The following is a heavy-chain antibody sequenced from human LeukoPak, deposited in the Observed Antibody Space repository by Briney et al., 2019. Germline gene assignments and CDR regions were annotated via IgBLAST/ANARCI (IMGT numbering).Heavy chain of an antibody. CDR3: ARDLRLFDY. Sequence: GASVKVSCKTSGYPFTSYYIQWLRQAPGQGLEWMGWISFSGVTKYAEKLRGRVTLTRDTSRATAYMELTGLTSDGTAVYYCARDLRLFDYWGQGTLVTVSS. J-gene: IGHJ4*02. CDR1: GYPFTSYY. CDR2: ISFSGVT. D-gene: IGHD3-3*01. V-gene: IGHV1-2*02.